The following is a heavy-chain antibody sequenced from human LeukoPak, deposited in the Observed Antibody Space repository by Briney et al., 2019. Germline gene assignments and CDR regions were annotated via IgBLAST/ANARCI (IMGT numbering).Heavy chain of an antibody. CDR2: ISAYNGNT. Sequence: GASVKVSCKASGYTFTSYGISWVRQAPGQGLEWMGWISAYNGNTNYAQELQGRVTMTTDTSTSTAYMELRSLRSDDTAVCYCARGPDLLRLGELSHEVAAEYFQHWGQGTLVTVSS. CDR1: GYTFTSYG. CDR3: ARGPDLLRLGELSHEVAAEYFQH. D-gene: IGHD3-16*02. J-gene: IGHJ1*01. V-gene: IGHV1-18*01.